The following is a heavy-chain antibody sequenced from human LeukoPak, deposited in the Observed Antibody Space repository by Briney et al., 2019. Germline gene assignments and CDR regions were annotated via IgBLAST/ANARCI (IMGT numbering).Heavy chain of an antibody. CDR2: IYYSGVT. V-gene: IGHV4-39*07. J-gene: IGHJ4*02. CDR1: GGSISSSTYY. D-gene: IGHD3-22*01. CDR3: ARSFDYYDSAGYLDH. Sequence: TSETLSLTCTVSGGSISSSTYYWGWIRQPPGKGLEWIGRIYYSGVTYYNPSLKSRLTIPVDTSKNQFSLRLSSVTAADSAVYFCARSFDYYDSAGYLDHWGQGIPVTVSS.